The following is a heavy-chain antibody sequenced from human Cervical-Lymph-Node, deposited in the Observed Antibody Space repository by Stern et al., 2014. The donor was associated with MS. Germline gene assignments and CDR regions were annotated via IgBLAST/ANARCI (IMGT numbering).Heavy chain of an antibody. J-gene: IGHJ6*02. V-gene: IGHV1-69*01. CDR1: GGTRSSHA. Sequence: VQLVESGAEVKKLGSSVKVSCKASGGTRSSHAISWVRQAPGQGLEGMGGIIPICDATNYAQKVQGHVRITSAEATNTGPMKVSSLRSEDTAVYYCASGAHGMDVWGQGTAVTVSS. D-gene: IGHD3-10*01. CDR2: IIPICDAT. CDR3: ASGAHGMDV.